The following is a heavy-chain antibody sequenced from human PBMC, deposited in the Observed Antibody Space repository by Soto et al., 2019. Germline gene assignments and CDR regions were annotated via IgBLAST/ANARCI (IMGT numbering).Heavy chain of an antibody. V-gene: IGHV1-18*01. CDR1: GYTFTSYG. D-gene: IGHD2-21*02. Sequence: QVQLVQSGAEVKKPGASVKVSCKASGYTFTSYGISWVRQAPGQGLEWMGWISAYNGNTNYAQKLQGRVTMTTDTPTSTAYMELRSLRSDDTAVYYCARDRDAYCGGDCYSSDAFDIWGQGTMVTVSS. CDR3: ARDRDAYCGGDCYSSDAFDI. CDR2: ISAYNGNT. J-gene: IGHJ3*02.